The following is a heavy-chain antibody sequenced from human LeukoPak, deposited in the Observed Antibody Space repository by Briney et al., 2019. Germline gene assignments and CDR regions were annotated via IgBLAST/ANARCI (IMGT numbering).Heavy chain of an antibody. V-gene: IGHV1-69*08. CDR1: AGTPTTKP. CDR3: ARGGCCSSTSCPFDF. CDR2: IIPILSTT. Sequence: TVKVPCKASAGTPTTKPISWMRQAPRQGLDWMGRIIPILSTTNYAHKLQGRDTITPDKPTTTTSMELSSLRSEDAAVYYCARGGCCSSTSCPFDFWGQGTLVTVSS. J-gene: IGHJ4*02. D-gene: IGHD2-2*01.